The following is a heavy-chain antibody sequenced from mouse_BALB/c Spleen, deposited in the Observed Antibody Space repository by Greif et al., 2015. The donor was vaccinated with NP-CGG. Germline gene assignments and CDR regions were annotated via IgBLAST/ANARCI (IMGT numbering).Heavy chain of an antibody. CDR3: ARHYYGYYFDY. D-gene: IGHD1-2*01. V-gene: IGHV5-12-2*01. CDR2: ISNGGGST. J-gene: IGHJ2*01. CDR1: GFTFSSYT. Sequence: EVQLQESGGGLVQPGGSLKLSCAASGFTFSSYTMSWVRQTPEKRLEWVAYISNGGGSTYYPDTVKGRFTISRDNAKNTLYLQMSSLKSEDTAMYYCARHYYGYYFDYWGQGTTLTVSS.